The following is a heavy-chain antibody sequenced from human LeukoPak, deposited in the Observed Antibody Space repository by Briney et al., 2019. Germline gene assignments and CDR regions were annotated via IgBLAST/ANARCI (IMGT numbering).Heavy chain of an antibody. CDR3: AREGFYLFDY. V-gene: IGHV3-30-3*01. J-gene: IGHJ4*02. Sequence: PGRSLRLSCAASGFTFSSYAMHWVRQAPGKGLEWVAVISYDGSNKYYADSVKGRFTISRDNSKNTLYLQMNSLRAEDTAVYYCAREGFYLFDYWGQGTLVTVSS. CDR2: ISYDGSNK. CDR1: GFTFSSYA.